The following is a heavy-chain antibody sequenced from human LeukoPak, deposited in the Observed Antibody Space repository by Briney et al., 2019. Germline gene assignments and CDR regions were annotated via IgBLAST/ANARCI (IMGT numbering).Heavy chain of an antibody. CDR2: VYSGGHT. CDR3: ARGIRDCSRTTCYQPFDY. V-gene: IGHV3-53*01. J-gene: IGHJ4*02. Sequence: GGSLRLSCAASGLIVSNNYMSWVRQAPGKGLEWVSIVYSGGHTYYADSVKGRFTVSRDKSKNTLYLQMSSLRAEDTAVYYCARGIRDCSRTTCYQPFDYWGQGALVTVSS. D-gene: IGHD2-2*01. CDR1: GLIVSNNY.